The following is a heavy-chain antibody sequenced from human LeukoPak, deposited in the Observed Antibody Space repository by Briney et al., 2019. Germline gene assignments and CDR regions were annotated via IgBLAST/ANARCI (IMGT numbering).Heavy chain of an antibody. J-gene: IGHJ6*03. CDR1: GFTVSSND. CDR2: IYSGGST. CDR3: ARDPYSGNYGDYYYYYMDV. D-gene: IGHD1-26*01. Sequence: GGSLRLSCAASGFTVSSNDMSWVRQAPGRGLDWVSVIYSGGSTYYADSVKGRFTISRDNAKSSLYLQMNSLRDEDTAVYYCARDPYSGNYGDYYYYYMDVWGKGTTVTISS. V-gene: IGHV3-66*01.